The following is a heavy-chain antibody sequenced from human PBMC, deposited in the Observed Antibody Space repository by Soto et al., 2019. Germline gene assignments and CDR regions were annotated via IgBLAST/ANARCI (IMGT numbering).Heavy chain of an antibody. D-gene: IGHD3-22*01. V-gene: IGHV1-18*01. CDR1: GYTFTRYA. CDR2: ISAYDGNT. J-gene: IGHJ6*02. Sequence: ASVKVSCKASGYTFTRYAMHWVRQAPGQGLEWLGWISAYDGNTKYAQILQGRVSLTTDTSTNTAYMELRSLRSDDTAMYFCARGGYYDSSGSRNYYYYGMNVWGQGTTVTVSS. CDR3: ARGGYYDSSGSRNYYYYGMNV.